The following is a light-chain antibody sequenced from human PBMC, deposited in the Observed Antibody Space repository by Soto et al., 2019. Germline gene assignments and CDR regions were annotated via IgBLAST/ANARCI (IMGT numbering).Light chain of an antibody. J-gene: IGKJ1*01. Sequence: EIVLTQSPGILSLSPGERATLSCRASQSVSSNYLAWYQHKPGQAPRLLIYGASSRATGIPDRLSGSGSGTDFTLTISRLEPEDFAVYYCQQYGSSPPWTFGQGTKVDIK. CDR2: GAS. V-gene: IGKV3-20*01. CDR3: QQYGSSPPWT. CDR1: QSVSSNY.